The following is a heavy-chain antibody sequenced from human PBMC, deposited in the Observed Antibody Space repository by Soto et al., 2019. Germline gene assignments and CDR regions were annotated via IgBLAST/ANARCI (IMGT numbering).Heavy chain of an antibody. Sequence: QVQLVESGGGVVQPGRSLRLSCAASGVTFSSYGMHWVRQAPGKGLEWVAVISYDGSDKSYADSVRGRFTISRDNSRNTLYLQMNSRRAEDTAVYYCAKDLVPAAIFYYGMDVWGQGTTVTVSS. V-gene: IGHV3-30*18. D-gene: IGHD2-2*02. J-gene: IGHJ6*02. CDR3: AKDLVPAAIFYYGMDV. CDR1: GVTFSSYG. CDR2: ISYDGSDK.